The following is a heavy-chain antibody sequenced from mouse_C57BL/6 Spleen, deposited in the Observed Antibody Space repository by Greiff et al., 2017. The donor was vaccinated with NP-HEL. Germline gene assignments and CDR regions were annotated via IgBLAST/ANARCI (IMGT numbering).Heavy chain of an antibody. CDR2: INPNNGGT. CDR3: AGPAWFAY. V-gene: IGHV1-26*01. J-gene: IGHJ3*01. CDR1: GYTFTDYY. Sequence: EVQLQQSGPELVKPGASVKISCKASGYTFTDYYMNWVKQSHGKSLEWIGAINPNNGGTSYNQKFKGKATLTVDKSSSTAYMELRSLTSEDSAVYYCAGPAWFAYWGQGTLVTVSA.